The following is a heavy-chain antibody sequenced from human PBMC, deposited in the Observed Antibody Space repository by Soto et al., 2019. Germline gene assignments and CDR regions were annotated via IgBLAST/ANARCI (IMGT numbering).Heavy chain of an antibody. Sequence: QVQLVQSGAEVKKPGASVKVSCKASGYTLSSYGISWVRQAPGQGLEWMGWISAYNGHTKYTEKLQGRVTMTTATSTTTVYMELRSLRSDDTAVYYCARHPDYHDSGGYYFFVYWGQGTLVTVSS. D-gene: IGHD3-22*01. CDR2: ISAYNGHT. CDR3: ARHPDYHDSGGYYFFVY. CDR1: GYTLSSYG. J-gene: IGHJ4*02. V-gene: IGHV1-18*04.